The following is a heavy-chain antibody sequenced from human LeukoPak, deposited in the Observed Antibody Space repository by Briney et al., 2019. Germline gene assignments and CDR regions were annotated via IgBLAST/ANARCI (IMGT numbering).Heavy chain of an antibody. CDR2: FDPEDGET. Sequence: GASVKVSCKVSGYTLTELSMHWVRQAPGKGLEWMGGFDPEDGETIYAQKFQGRVTMTEDTSTDTAYMELSSLRSEGTAVYYCATGLHEFWSGYQFDYWGQGTLVTVSS. V-gene: IGHV1-24*01. CDR1: GYTLTELS. J-gene: IGHJ4*02. CDR3: ATGLHEFWSGYQFDY. D-gene: IGHD3-3*01.